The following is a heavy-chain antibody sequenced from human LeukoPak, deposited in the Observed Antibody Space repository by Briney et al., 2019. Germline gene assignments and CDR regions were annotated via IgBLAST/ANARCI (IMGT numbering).Heavy chain of an antibody. CDR1: GFTFSSYW. D-gene: IGHD3-3*01. CDR3: ARRPSLRNFGVAKDVAGTFDI. CDR2: IKQDGSEK. J-gene: IGHJ3*02. V-gene: IGHV3-7*01. Sequence: TGGSLRLSCAASGFTFSSYWMSWVRQAPGKGLEWVANIKQDGSEKYYVDSVKGRFTISGDNAKNSLYLQMNSLRAEDTAVYYCARRPSLRNFGVAKDVAGTFDIWGQGTMVTVSS.